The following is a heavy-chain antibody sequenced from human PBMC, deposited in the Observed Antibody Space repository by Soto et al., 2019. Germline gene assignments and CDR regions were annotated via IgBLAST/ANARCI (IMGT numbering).Heavy chain of an antibody. Sequence: QVQLVQSGAEVKKPGASVKVSCKASGYTFTGYYMHWVRQAPGQGLEWMGWINPNSGGTNYGQKFQGRVTMTRDTSISTAYMELSRLRSDDTAVYYCARGNGNYYDSSGYYGYYYYGMDVWGQGTTVTVSS. D-gene: IGHD3-22*01. CDR3: ARGNGNYYDSSGYYGYYYYGMDV. J-gene: IGHJ6*02. CDR1: GYTFTGYY. CDR2: INPNSGGT. V-gene: IGHV1-2*02.